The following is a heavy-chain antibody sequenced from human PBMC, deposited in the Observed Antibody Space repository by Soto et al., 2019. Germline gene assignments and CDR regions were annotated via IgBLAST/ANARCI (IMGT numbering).Heavy chain of an antibody. J-gene: IGHJ6*02. D-gene: IGHD6-6*01. CDR2: ISWNSGSI. CDR3: AKAVIAARPGDNSGMDV. CDR1: GFTFDDYA. V-gene: IGHV3-9*01. Sequence: GGSLRLSCAASGFTFDDYAMHWVRQAPGKGLEWVSGISWNSGSIGYADSVKGRFTISRDNGKNSLYLQMNSLRAEDTALYYCAKAVIAARPGDNSGMDVWGQGTTVTVSS.